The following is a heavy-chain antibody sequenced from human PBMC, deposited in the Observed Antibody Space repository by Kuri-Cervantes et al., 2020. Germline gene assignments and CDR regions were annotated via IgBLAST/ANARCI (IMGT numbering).Heavy chain of an antibody. J-gene: IGHJ2*01. CDR1: GFTFSSYA. CDR3: ARDYGDYSASYWYFDL. Sequence: GGSLRLSCAASGFTFSSYAMSWVRQAPGKGLEWVSAISGSGGSTYYADSVKGRFTISRDNAKNSLYLQMNSLRAEDTAVYYCARDYGDYSASYWYFDLWGRGTLVTVSS. CDR2: ISGSGGST. V-gene: IGHV3-23*01. D-gene: IGHD4-17*01.